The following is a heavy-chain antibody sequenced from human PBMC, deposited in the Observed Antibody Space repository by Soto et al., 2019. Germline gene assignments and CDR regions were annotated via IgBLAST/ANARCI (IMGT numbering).Heavy chain of an antibody. CDR3: ARERGSHPPHDAFDI. J-gene: IGHJ3*02. Sequence: GGSLRLSCAASGFTFSDYYMSWIRQAPGKGLEWVSYISSSGSTIYYADSVKGRFTISRDNAKNSLYLQMNSLRAEDTAVYYCARERGSHPPHDAFDIWGQGTMVTVSS. CDR2: ISSSGSTI. V-gene: IGHV3-11*01. D-gene: IGHD3-16*02. CDR1: GFTFSDYY.